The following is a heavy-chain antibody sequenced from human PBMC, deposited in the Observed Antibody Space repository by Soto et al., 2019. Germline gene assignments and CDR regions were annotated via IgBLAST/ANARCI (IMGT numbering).Heavy chain of an antibody. CDR2: TYYRSKWYN. CDR3: ARVRGRSIAAAGTFDY. CDR1: GDSVSSNSAA. Sequence: PSQTLSLTCAISGDSVSSNSAAWNWIRQSPSRGLEWLGRTYYRSKWYNDYAVSVKSRITINPDTSKNQFSLQLNSVTPEDTAVYYCARVRGRSIAAAGTFDYWGQGTLVTVSS. J-gene: IGHJ4*02. V-gene: IGHV6-1*01. D-gene: IGHD6-13*01.